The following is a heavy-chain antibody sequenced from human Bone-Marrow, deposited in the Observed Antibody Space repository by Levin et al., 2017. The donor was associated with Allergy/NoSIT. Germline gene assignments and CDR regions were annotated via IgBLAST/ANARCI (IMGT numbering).Heavy chain of an antibody. CDR2: IYYSGST. Sequence: PSETLSLTCTVSGGSISSYYWSWIRQPPGKGLEWIGYIYYSGSTNYNPSLKSRVTISVDTSKNQFSLKLSSVTAADTAVYYCARGTGDSSGYSFDYWGQGTLVTVSS. CDR3: ARGTGDSSGYSFDY. V-gene: IGHV4-59*01. CDR1: GGSISSYY. D-gene: IGHD3-22*01. J-gene: IGHJ4*02.